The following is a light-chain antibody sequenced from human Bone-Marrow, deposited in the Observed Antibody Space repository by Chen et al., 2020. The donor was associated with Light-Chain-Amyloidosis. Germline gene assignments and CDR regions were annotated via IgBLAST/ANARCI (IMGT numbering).Light chain of an antibody. CDR2: STD. CDR3: VLYLGSGTWV. CDR1: SGSVSTSYY. Sequence: QTVVTQEQSFSVSPGGTVTLSCGLSSGSVSTSYYPSWYQQTAGRAPRTLIYSTDTRSSGVPERFSGSSLGNKACLTITGAQAEDEADYYCVLYLGSGTWVFGGGTKLTVL. V-gene: IGLV8-61*01. J-gene: IGLJ3*02.